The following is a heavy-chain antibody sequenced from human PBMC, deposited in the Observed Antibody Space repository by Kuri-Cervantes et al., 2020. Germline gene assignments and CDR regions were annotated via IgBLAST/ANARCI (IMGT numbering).Heavy chain of an antibody. J-gene: IGHJ6*02. CDR2: ISSSSSTI. CDR1: GFTFSSYS. D-gene: IGHD6-19*01. Sequence: GESLKISCAASGFTFSSYSMNWVRQAPGKGLEWVSYISSSSSTIYYADSVKGRFTISRDNAKNSLYLQMNSLRAEDTAVYYCARDRDSSGWYSGLYYYYGMDVWGQGTTVTVSS. CDR3: ARDRDSSGWYSGLYYYYGMDV. V-gene: IGHV3-48*01.